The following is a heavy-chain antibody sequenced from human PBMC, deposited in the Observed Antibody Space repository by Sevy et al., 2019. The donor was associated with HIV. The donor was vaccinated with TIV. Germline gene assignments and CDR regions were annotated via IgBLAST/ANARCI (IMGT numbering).Heavy chain of an antibody. Sequence: GGSLRLSCAAAGFTFSRYGMHWARQAPGKVLEWVAVISNDGSDKEYAESVKGRFTVSRDNSKDTVYLQMNSLRLDDTAVYYCANSRGRYEGSSWLYYYYIMDVWGQGTTVTVSS. J-gene: IGHJ6*02. D-gene: IGHD6-13*01. V-gene: IGHV3-30*18. CDR1: GFTFSRYG. CDR3: ANSRGRYEGSSWLYYYYIMDV. CDR2: ISNDGSDK.